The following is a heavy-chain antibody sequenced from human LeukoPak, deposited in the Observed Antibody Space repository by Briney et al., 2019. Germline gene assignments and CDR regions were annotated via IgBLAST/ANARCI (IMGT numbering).Heavy chain of an antibody. D-gene: IGHD5-18*01. CDR1: GGSISSYY. CDR3: ARGVATATGYYYYYYMDV. V-gene: IGHV4-59*01. CDR2: IYYSGST. J-gene: IGHJ6*03. Sequence: PSETLSLTCTVSGGSISSYYWSWIRQPPGKGLEWIGYIYYSGSTNYNPSLKSRVTISVDTSKNQFSLKLSSVTAADTAVYYCARGVATATGYYYYYYMDVWGKGTTVTVSS.